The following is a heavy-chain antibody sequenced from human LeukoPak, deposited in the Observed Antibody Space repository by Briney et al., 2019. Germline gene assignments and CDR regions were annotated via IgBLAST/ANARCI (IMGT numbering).Heavy chain of an antibody. CDR2: ISYAGSNK. V-gene: IGHV3-30*18. Sequence: PGGSLRLSCAASGFTFSSYGMHWVRQAPGKGLEWVAVISYAGSNKYYADSVKGRFTISRDNSKNTLYLQMNSLRAEDTAVYYCANDDAFDIWGQGTMVTVSS. J-gene: IGHJ3*02. CDR3: ANDDAFDI. CDR1: GFTFSSYG.